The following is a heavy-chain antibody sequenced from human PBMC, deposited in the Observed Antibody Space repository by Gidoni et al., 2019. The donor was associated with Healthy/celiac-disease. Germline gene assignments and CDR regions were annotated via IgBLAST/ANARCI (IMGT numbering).Heavy chain of an antibody. CDR3: TTDEVDYDSSGYRDY. V-gene: IGHV3-15*07. Sequence: EVQLVESGGGLVKPGGSLRLSCAASGFTFSNSWMNWVRQAPGKGLEWVGRIKSKTDGGTTDYAAPVKGRFTISRDDSKNTLYLQMNSLKTEDTAVYYCTTDEVDYDSSGYRDYWGQGTLVTVSS. CDR2: IKSKTDGGTT. J-gene: IGHJ4*02. CDR1: GFTFSNSW. D-gene: IGHD3-22*01.